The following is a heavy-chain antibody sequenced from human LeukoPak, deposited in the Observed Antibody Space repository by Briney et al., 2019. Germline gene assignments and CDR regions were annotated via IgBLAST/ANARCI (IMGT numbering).Heavy chain of an antibody. J-gene: IGHJ3*02. V-gene: IGHV3-48*01. Sequence: GGSLRLSCVVSGIRFSPCSMNWVRQAPGKGLEWIAYISSGTSTIYYADSVKGRFTISRDDAKESLYLQLNSLTAEDTAVYYCAGCSDGSCYHIQDAFDMWGQGTTVTVSS. CDR3: AGCSDGSCYHIQDAFDM. D-gene: IGHD2-15*01. CDR2: ISSGTSTI. CDR1: GIRFSPCS.